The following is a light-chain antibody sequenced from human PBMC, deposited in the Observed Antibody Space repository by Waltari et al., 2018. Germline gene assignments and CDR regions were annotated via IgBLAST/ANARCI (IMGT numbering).Light chain of an antibody. CDR1: TSNIGQST. CDR3: AAWDDTLNGVL. V-gene: IGLV1-44*01. J-gene: IGLJ2*01. CDR2: NDG. Sequence: QSVLTQPPSTSGTPGQRVTISCSGSTSNIGQSTVNWYQQFPGMAPKLVINNDGGRPSGVPARFSGSKSGTSASLAISGLQSEDEAEYFCAAWDDTLNGVLFGQGTKVTVL.